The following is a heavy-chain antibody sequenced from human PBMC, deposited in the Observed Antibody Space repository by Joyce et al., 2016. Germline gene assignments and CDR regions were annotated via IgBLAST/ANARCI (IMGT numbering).Heavy chain of an antibody. Sequence: EVQLVQSGPAVKKPGESLEISCRGFQYSFTSYWIVWVRQVPGNGLEWLGMIYPSDSYPRCAPSFVGQSTMSADKSSSTAFLQWNYVTSSDTAVYYCARVRGDDYTGLSLDYWGQGTLVTVSS. CDR1: QYSFTSYW. CDR2: IYPSDSYP. V-gene: IGHV5-51*01. D-gene: IGHD4/OR15-4a*01. CDR3: ARVRGDDYTGLSLDY. J-gene: IGHJ4*02.